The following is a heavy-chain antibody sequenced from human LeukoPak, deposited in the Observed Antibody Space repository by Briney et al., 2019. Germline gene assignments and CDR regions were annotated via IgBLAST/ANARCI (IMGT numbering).Heavy chain of an antibody. CDR1: GFTFGNYG. J-gene: IGHJ6*03. V-gene: IGHV3-30*12. Sequence: GGSLRLSCAASGFTFGNYGMHGVRQAPGKGLEWVAVTSYDGGIKYYADSVKGRFTISRDNAKNSLYLQMNSLRADDTAVYYCARFAAGGSHYYYMDVWGKGTTVTVSS. CDR2: TSYDGGIK. CDR3: ARFAAGGSHYYYMDV. D-gene: IGHD6-25*01.